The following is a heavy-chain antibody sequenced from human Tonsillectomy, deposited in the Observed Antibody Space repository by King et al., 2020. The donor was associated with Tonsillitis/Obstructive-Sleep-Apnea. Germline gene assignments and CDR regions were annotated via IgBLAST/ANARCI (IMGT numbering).Heavy chain of an antibody. J-gene: IGHJ5*02. CDR1: GGSFSGYY. CDR2: INHSGST. V-gene: IGHV4-34*01. D-gene: IGHD3-16*02. Sequence: VQLQQWGAGLLKPSETLSLTCAVYGGSFSGYYWTWVRQPPGKGLEWIGEINHSGSTNYNPSLKSRVTISVDTSKNQFSLKLSSVTAADTAVYYCARTGEEDDYVWGSYRPNWFDPWGRGTRVTVPS. CDR3: ARTGEEDDYVWGSYRPNWFDP.